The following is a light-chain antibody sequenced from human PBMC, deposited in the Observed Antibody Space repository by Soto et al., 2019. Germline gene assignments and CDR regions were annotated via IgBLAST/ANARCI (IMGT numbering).Light chain of an antibody. CDR1: QDITSY. CDR3: QHYGGMWA. V-gene: IGKV1-9*01. Sequence: IQLTQSQSSLSASVGDSVTITCRASQDITSYLAWYQQKPGKAPNLLIYGASTLQSGVPSRFSGSGSGTEFILTINSLQPDDFATYCCQHYGGMWAFGQGTKV. J-gene: IGKJ1*01. CDR2: GAS.